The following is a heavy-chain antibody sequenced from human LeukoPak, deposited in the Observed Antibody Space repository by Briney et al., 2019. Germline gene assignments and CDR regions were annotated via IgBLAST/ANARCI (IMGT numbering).Heavy chain of an antibody. CDR3: TRDWSRGYDY. J-gene: IGHJ4*02. D-gene: IGHD6-25*01. V-gene: IGHV1-2*02. Sequence: ASVKVSCKPSGYTFTGNYLHWVRQAPGQGLEWMGWSNPKSGDTDYAQKFQGRVTLTRDTSISTAYMELSILTSDDTAVYYCTRDWSRGYDYWGQGTLVTVSA. CDR2: SNPKSGDT. CDR1: GYTFTGNY.